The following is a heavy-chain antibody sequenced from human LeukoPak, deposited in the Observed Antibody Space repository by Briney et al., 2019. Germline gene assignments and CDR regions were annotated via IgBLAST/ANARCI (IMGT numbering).Heavy chain of an antibody. V-gene: IGHV4-59*01. CDR2: IYYSGST. CDR3: AREEIEKPVAFDI. J-gene: IGHJ3*02. Sequence: SETLSLTCTVSGGSISSYYWSWIRQPPGKGLEWIGYIYYSGSTNYNPSLKSRVTISVDTSKNQFSLKLSSVTAADTAVYYCAREEIEKPVAFDIWGQGTMVTVSS. D-gene: IGHD1-14*01. CDR1: GGSISSYY.